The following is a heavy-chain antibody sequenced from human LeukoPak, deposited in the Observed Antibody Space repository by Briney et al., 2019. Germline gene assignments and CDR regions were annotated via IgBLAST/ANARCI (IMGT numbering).Heavy chain of an antibody. Sequence: GGSLRLSCAASGFTFSSYAMSWVRQAPGKGLEWVSGISGSGGNTYYADSVKGRFTISRDNSKNTLYLQMNSLRAEDTAVYYCAKDVTIEYSSSWYGDAFDIWGQGTMVTVSS. D-gene: IGHD6-13*01. CDR3: AKDVTIEYSSSWYGDAFDI. CDR1: GFTFSSYA. V-gene: IGHV3-23*01. CDR2: ISGSGGNT. J-gene: IGHJ3*02.